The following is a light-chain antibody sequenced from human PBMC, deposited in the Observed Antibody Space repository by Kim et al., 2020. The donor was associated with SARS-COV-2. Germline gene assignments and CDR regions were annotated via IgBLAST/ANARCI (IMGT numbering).Light chain of an antibody. Sequence: QSVLTQPPSVSEAPRQRVTISCSGSSSNIGNNAVNWYQQFPGKAPKLLIYYDDLLSSGVSDRFSGSKSGTSASLAISGLQSDDEADYYCAAWDDRLDVWVFGGGTQLTVL. CDR1: SSNIGNNA. V-gene: IGLV1-36*01. CDR3: AAWDDRLDVWV. CDR2: YDD. J-gene: IGLJ3*02.